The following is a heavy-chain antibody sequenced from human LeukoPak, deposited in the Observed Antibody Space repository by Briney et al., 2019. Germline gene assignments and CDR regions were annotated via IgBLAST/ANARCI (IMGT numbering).Heavy chain of an antibody. V-gene: IGHV6-1*01. Sequence: SQTLSLTCAISGDSFSSNSAAWNWLRPSPSRGLEWLGRTYYRSKWYNDYAVSVKSRITFNPDTSKNHFSLQLNSVTPEDTAVYYCARGPATRFDYWGQGTLVTVSS. CDR3: ARGPATRFDY. J-gene: IGHJ4*02. CDR1: GDSFSSNSAA. D-gene: IGHD2-2*01. CDR2: TYYRSKWYN.